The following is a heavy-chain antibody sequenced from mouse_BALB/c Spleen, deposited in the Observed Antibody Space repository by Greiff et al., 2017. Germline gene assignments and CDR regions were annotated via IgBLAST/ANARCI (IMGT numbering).Heavy chain of an antibody. V-gene: IGHV5-6*01. J-gene: IGHJ1*01. Sequence: EVNVVESGGDLVKPGGSLKLSCAASGFTFSSYGMSWVRQTPDKRLEWVATISSGGSYTYYPDSVKGRFTISRDNAKNTLYLQMSSLKSEDTAMYYCARHGDGNYGSYWYFDVWGAGTTVTVSS. D-gene: IGHD2-1*01. CDR3: ARHGDGNYGSYWYFDV. CDR1: GFTFSSYG. CDR2: ISSGGSYT.